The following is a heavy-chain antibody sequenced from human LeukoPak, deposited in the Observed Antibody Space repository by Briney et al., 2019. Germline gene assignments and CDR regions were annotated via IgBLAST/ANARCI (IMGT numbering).Heavy chain of an antibody. CDR2: TYYTGST. D-gene: IGHD2/OR15-2a*01. CDR1: GVSISSSSYF. V-gene: IGHV4-39*02. CDR3: ARLDFPHYFDC. J-gene: IGHJ4*02. Sequence: SETLSLTCTVSGVSISSSSYFWVWIRQPPGKGLEWIGSTYYTGSTYYSPSLKSRVTISVDTSKNHFSLKLSSVTAADTAVYYCARLDFPHYFDCWGQGTLVTVSS.